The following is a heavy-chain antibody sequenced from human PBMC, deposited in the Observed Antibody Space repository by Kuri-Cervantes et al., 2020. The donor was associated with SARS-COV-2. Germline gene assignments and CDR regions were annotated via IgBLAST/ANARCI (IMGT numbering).Heavy chain of an antibody. CDR2: IYYSGST. Sequence: SETLFLTCTVSGGSISSYYWSWTRQPPGKGLEWIGYIYYSGSTNYNPSLKSRVTISVDTSKNQFSLKLSSVTAADTAVYYCARGPGSYDFWSGNSFCYMDVWGKGTTVTVSS. CDR1: GGSISSYY. D-gene: IGHD3-3*01. V-gene: IGHV4-59*08. J-gene: IGHJ6*03. CDR3: ARGPGSYDFWSGNSFCYMDV.